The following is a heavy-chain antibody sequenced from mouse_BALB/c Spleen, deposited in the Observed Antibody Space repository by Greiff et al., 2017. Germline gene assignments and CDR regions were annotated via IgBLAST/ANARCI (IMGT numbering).Heavy chain of an antibody. CDR1: GYSITSDYA. Sequence: EVKLQESGPGLVKPSQSLSLTCTVTGYSITSDYAWNWIRQFPGNKLEWMGYISYSGSTSYNPSLKSRISITRDTSKNQFFLQLNSVTTEDTATYYCARDDDYDGGFAYWGQGTLVTVSA. V-gene: IGHV3-2*02. CDR3: ARDDDYDGGFAY. J-gene: IGHJ3*01. CDR2: ISYSGST. D-gene: IGHD2-4*01.